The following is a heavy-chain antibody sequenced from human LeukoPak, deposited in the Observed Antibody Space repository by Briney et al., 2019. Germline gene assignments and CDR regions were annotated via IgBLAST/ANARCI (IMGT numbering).Heavy chain of an antibody. CDR3: ASVRRSGSYLSSGRTFDY. CDR2: IYYSGST. J-gene: IGHJ4*02. CDR1: GGSFSSYY. D-gene: IGHD1-26*01. V-gene: IGHV4-59*01. Sequence: PSETLSLTCAVYGGSFSSYYWSWIRQPPGKGLEWIGYIYYSGSTNYNPSLKSRVTISVDTSKNQFSLKLSSVTAADTAVYYCASVRRSGSYLSSGRTFDYWGQGTLVTVSS.